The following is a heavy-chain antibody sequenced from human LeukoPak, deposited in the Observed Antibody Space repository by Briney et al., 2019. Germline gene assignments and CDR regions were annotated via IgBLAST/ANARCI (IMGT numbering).Heavy chain of an antibody. CDR3: ARDTFQPGLIDS. CDR2: INTDSSDI. V-gene: IGHV3-21*05. CDR1: GFTFSRYA. J-gene: IGHJ4*02. D-gene: IGHD2-2*01. Sequence: GGSLRLSCAASGFTFSRYAMNWVRQAPGKGLGWVSYINTDSSDIHYAGSVKGRFTISRDNARNTLYLQLSSLRVEDSGVYYCARDTFQPGLIDSWGQGTLVTVSS.